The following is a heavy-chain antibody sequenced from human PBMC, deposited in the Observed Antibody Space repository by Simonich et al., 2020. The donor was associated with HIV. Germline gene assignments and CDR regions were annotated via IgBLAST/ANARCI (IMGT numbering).Heavy chain of an antibody. D-gene: IGHD3-22*01. J-gene: IGHJ2*01. V-gene: IGHV4-38-2*01. CDR1: GYSISSGYY. CDR3: ARAPLIDRDSSDYSYWYFDL. Sequence: QVQLQESGPGLVKPSETLSLTCAVSGYSISSGYYWGWIRQPPGKGLEWIGSIFHSGSTYYKPSLKSRVTISIDTSENHFSVNLTSVTAADTAVYYCARAPLIDRDSSDYSYWYFDLWGRGTLVTVSS. CDR2: IFHSGST.